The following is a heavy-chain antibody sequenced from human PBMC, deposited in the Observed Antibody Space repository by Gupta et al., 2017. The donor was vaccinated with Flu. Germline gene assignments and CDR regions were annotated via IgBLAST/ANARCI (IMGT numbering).Heavy chain of an antibody. Sequence: YDMHWVRQDTRKVLEGVLAIETAGDTYYPGSVKGRFIIAREKAKSPLYLQMNSLKVEDTAVCYCARGKALWECPYYYGMDAWGQGTTGTVSS. CDR3: ARGKALWECPYYYGMDA. CDR2: IETAGDT. D-gene: IGHD3-16*01. J-gene: IGHJ6*02. CDR1: YD. V-gene: IGHV3-13*01.